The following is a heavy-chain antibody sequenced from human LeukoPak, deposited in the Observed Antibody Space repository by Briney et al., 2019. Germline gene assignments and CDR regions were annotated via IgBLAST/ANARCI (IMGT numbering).Heavy chain of an antibody. CDR2: INSDGSST. CDR3: ARREFYDSSGYPFDY. J-gene: IGHJ4*02. V-gene: IGHV3-74*01. CDR1: GFTFSSDW. D-gene: IGHD3-22*01. Sequence: PGGSLRLSCAASGFTFSSDWMHWVRQAPGKGLVWVSRINSDGSSTSYADSVKGRFTISRDNAKNTLYLQMNSLGAEDTAVYYCARREFYDSSGYPFDYWGQGTLVTVSS.